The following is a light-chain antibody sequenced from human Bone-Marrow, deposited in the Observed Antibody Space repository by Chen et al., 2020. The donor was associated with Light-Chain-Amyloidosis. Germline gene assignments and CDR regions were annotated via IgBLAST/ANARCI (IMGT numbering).Light chain of an antibody. J-gene: IGLJ2*01. Sequence: QSVLTQPPSVSGAPGQRVTISCTGSSSNIGAGYDVHWYQQLPGTAPKLLIYANSNRPSGAPDRFSGYKSGTSASLAIAGLQAEDAADYYCQSYDRSLSGVVFGGGTKLTVL. CDR2: ANS. V-gene: IGLV1-40*01. CDR3: QSYDRSLSGVV. CDR1: SSNIGAGYD.